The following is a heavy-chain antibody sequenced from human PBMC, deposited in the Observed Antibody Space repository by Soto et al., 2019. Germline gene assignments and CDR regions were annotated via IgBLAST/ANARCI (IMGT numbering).Heavy chain of an antibody. J-gene: IGHJ6*02. Sequence: PSETLSLTCTVSGVSISSGGYYWSWIRQHPGKGLEWIGYIYYSGSTYYNPSLKSRVTISVDTSKNQFSLKLSSVTAADTAVYYCARRGRGSSWYDYYGMDVWGQGTTVTVSS. V-gene: IGHV4-31*03. D-gene: IGHD6-13*01. CDR3: ARRGRGSSWYDYYGMDV. CDR2: IYYSGST. CDR1: GVSISSGGYY.